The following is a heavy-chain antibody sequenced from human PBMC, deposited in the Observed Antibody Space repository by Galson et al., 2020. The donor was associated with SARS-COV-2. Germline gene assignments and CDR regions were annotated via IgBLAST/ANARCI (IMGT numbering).Heavy chain of an antibody. CDR2: VSWSSNYI. V-gene: IGHV3-21*01. Sequence: GGSLRLSCATSGFPFSSYSMTWVRQAPGKGLEWVSSVSWSSNYIYYADSAKGRFTISRDNARNSLYLHMNNLRAEDTAVYYCARDLLTWQQLLHTDFYYYMDVWGKGTTVTVSS. CDR3: ARDLLTWQQLLHTDFYYYMDV. J-gene: IGHJ6*03. CDR1: GFPFSSYS. D-gene: IGHD6-13*01.